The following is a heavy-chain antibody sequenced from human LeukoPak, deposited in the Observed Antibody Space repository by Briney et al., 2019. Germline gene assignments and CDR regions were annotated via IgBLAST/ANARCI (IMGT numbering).Heavy chain of an antibody. Sequence: GGSLRLSCAASGLTFSNYAMTWVRQAPGKGLEWVSGISGNGALTPYADSVKGRFTISRDNSKNTLYLQMNSLRAEDTAVYYCAKASGYYLNSDSDYWGQGTLVTVSS. CDR1: GLTFSNYA. CDR2: ISGNGALT. J-gene: IGHJ4*02. CDR3: AKASGYYLNSDSDY. V-gene: IGHV3-23*01. D-gene: IGHD3-22*01.